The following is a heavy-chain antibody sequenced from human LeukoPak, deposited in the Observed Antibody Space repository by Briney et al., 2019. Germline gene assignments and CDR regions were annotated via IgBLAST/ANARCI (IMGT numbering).Heavy chain of an antibody. D-gene: IGHD3-3*01. CDR2: IYPGDSDT. Sequence: GESLKISCKGSGYSFTSYWIGWVRQMPGKGLEWMGIIYPGDSDTRYSPSFQGQVTISADKSISTAYLQWSSLKASDTAMYYCARQAYYDFWSGYYQYGMDVWGRGTTVTVSS. CDR3: ARQAYYDFWSGYYQYGMDV. V-gene: IGHV5-51*01. CDR1: GYSFTSYW. J-gene: IGHJ6*02.